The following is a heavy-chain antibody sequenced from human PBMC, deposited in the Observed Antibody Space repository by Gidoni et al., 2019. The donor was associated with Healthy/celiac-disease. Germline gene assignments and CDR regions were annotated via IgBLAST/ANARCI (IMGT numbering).Heavy chain of an antibody. CDR2: ISYDGSNK. Sequence: QVQLVESGGGVVQPGRSLRLSCAASGFTFGSHAMPGVRQAPGKGLGWVTSISYDGSNKYYADTVKGRFTISRDNSKNTLYLQMNSLRAEDTAVYYCARGPHLGSGYSSNNLPPDYWGQGTLVTVSS. V-gene: IGHV3-30-3*01. CDR1: GFTFGSHA. J-gene: IGHJ4*02. D-gene: IGHD6-13*01. CDR3: ARGPHLGSGYSSNNLPPDY.